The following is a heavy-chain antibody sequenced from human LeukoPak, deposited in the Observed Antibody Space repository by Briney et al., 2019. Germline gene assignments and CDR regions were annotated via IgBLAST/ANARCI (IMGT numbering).Heavy chain of an antibody. CDR1: GFTFSSYS. D-gene: IGHD2-8*01. V-gene: IGHV3-23*01. J-gene: IGHJ4*02. Sequence: GGSLRLSCAASGFTFSSYSMNWVRQAPGKGLEWVSAISGSGGSTYYADSVKGRFTISRDNSKNTLYLQMNSLRAEDTAVYYCAKDLRGLYAYYFDYWGQGTLVTVSS. CDR3: AKDLRGLYAYYFDY. CDR2: ISGSGGST.